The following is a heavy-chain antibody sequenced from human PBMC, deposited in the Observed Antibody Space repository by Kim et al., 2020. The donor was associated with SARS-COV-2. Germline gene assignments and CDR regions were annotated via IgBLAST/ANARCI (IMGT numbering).Heavy chain of an antibody. J-gene: IGHJ4*02. D-gene: IGHD3-16*02. CDR1: GFTFDDYG. CDR3: VRMEIAFVTDDS. CDR2: INWNGDST. Sequence: GGSLRPSCAASGFTFDDYGMSWVRQAPGKGLEWVSGINWNGDSTGYADSVKGRFTVSRDNARNVLYLQMTSLRAEDTALYYCVRMEIAFVTDDSWGQGTL. V-gene: IGHV3-20*04.